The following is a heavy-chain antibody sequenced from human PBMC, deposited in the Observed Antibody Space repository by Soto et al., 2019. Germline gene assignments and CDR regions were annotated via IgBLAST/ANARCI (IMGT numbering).Heavy chain of an antibody. D-gene: IGHD3-16*01. J-gene: IGHJ4*02. CDR2: INPYNGNT. CDR1: GYTFTSYG. Sequence: QVQLVQSGAEVKKPGASVKVSRKASGYTFTSYGISWVRQAPGQGLEWMGWINPYNGNTNYAQKLQGRVTMTTDTSTNTAYMELRSLSSDDTAVYYCARDWFGIDYWGQGTLVTVSS. CDR3: ARDWFGIDY. V-gene: IGHV1-18*01.